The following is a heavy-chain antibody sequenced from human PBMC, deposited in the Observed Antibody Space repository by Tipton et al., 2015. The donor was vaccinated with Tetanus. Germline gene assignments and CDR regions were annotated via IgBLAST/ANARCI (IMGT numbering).Heavy chain of an antibody. D-gene: IGHD5-12*01. Sequence: TLSLTCTVSGGSINPYYWSWIRQPPGKGLEWIGNVYSSGSTYYNPSLKGRVTMSLDTSKNQFSLKLSSVTAADTAVYYCARVRRGATTDLDYWGQGTLVTVSS. J-gene: IGHJ4*02. V-gene: IGHV4-59*12. CDR2: VYSSGST. CDR3: ARVRRGATTDLDY. CDR1: GGSINPYY.